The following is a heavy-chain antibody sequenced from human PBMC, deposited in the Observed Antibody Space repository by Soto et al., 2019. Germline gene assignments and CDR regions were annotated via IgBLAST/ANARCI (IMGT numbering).Heavy chain of an antibody. J-gene: IGHJ4*02. V-gene: IGHV3-30*18. CDR1: GFTFSSYG. CDR2: ISYDGSNK. D-gene: IGHD3-3*01. Sequence: GGSLRLSCAASGFTFSSYGMHWVRQAPGKGLEWVAIISYDGSNKYYADSVKGRFSISRDNSKNTLYLQMNSLRAEDTAVYYCAKGEVLRFLEWLSPLYYFDYWGQGT. CDR3: AKGEVLRFLEWLSPLYYFDY.